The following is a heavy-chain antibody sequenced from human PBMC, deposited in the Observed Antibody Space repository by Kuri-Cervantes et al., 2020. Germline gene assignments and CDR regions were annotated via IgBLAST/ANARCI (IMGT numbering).Heavy chain of an antibody. Sequence: WVRQPPGKALEWLALIDWDDDKYYSTSLKTRLTISKDTSKNQVVLTMTNMDPVDTATYYCARASVVPAAISLYYYYYMDVWGKGTTVTVSS. J-gene: IGHJ6*03. CDR3: ARASVVPAAISLYYYYYMDV. V-gene: IGHV2-70*18. CDR2: IDWDDDK. D-gene: IGHD2-2*02.